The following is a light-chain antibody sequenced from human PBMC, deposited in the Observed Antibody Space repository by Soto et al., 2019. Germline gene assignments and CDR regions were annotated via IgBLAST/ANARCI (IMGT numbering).Light chain of an antibody. CDR3: QRYGSSPPFT. Sequence: EIVLTQSPGTLSLSPGERATLCCRASQRVSSSYLAWYQQKPGQAPRLLIYGASSRATGIPDRFSGSGSGTDFTLTISRLEPEDFAVYFCQRYGSSPPFTFGQGTKVEI. CDR1: QRVSSSY. V-gene: IGKV3-20*01. J-gene: IGKJ2*01. CDR2: GAS.